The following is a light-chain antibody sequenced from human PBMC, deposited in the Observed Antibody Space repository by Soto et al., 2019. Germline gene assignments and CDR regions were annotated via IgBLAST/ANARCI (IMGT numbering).Light chain of an antibody. Sequence: DIQMTQSPSSLSASVGDRVTITCRASQSISSYLRWYQQKPGKAPNLLIYAASSLQSGDPSRCIGSGSGTAFTVTISSLQPEDFATYDWQHSYCTPFTFGPGTKVYIK. CDR3: QHSYCTPFT. CDR1: QSISSY. V-gene: IGKV1-39*01. CDR2: AAS. J-gene: IGKJ3*01.